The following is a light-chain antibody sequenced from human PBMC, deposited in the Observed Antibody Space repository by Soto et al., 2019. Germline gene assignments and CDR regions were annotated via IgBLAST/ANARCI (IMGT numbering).Light chain of an antibody. Sequence: EIGLTQSPGTLSLSPGERATLSCRASQSVSSSYLAWYQQKPGQAPRLLIYGASSRATGIPARFSGSGSGTDFTLTISRLEPEDFAVYYCQQYGSSPRFTFGPGTKVDIK. J-gene: IGKJ3*01. CDR1: QSVSSSY. CDR3: QQYGSSPRFT. V-gene: IGKV3-20*01. CDR2: GAS.